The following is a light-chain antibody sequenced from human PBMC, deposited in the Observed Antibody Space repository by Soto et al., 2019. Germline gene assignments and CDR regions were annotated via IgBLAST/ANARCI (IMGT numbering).Light chain of an antibody. CDR1: ESLAYSDGNTY. Sequence: DVVMTQSPLSLPVTLGQPASISCRSSESLAYSDGNTYLNWFQQRPGQSPRRLIYKVSNRDSGVPDRFSGSGSGTDFTLEISRVEAEDVGVYFCMQGTHWPWTFGQGTKVDIK. CDR2: KVS. J-gene: IGKJ1*01. CDR3: MQGTHWPWT. V-gene: IGKV2-30*01.